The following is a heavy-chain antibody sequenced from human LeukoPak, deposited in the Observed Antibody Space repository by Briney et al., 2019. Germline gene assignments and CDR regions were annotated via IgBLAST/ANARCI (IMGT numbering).Heavy chain of an antibody. CDR1: GFTFSAYW. CDR3: ARDPDCDSTSCYIGPYNWFDP. V-gene: IGHV3-7*01. CDR2: IKQDGSEK. J-gene: IGHJ5*02. D-gene: IGHD2-2*02. Sequence: GGSLRLSCAASGFTFSAYWMSWARQAPGKRPEWVAYIKQDGSEKDYVDSVKGRFTISRDNAKNTLYLQMNSLRAEDTAVYYCARDPDCDSTSCYIGPYNWFDPWGQGTLVTAPS.